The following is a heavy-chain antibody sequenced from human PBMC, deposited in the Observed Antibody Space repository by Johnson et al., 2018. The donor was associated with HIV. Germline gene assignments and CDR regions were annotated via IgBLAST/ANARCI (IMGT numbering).Heavy chain of an antibody. CDR2: ISYDGSNK. D-gene: IGHD6-19*01. V-gene: IGHV3-30*04. J-gene: IGHJ3*02. CDR1: GFTFSSYA. CDR3: AKDERAGQWLVLAFDI. Sequence: QVQLVESGGGVVQPGRSLRLSCAASGFTFSSYAMHWVRQAPGKGLEWVAVISYDGSNKYYADSVKGRFTISRDNSKNTLYLQMNSLRAEDTAVYYCAKDERAGQWLVLAFDIWGQGTVVTVSS.